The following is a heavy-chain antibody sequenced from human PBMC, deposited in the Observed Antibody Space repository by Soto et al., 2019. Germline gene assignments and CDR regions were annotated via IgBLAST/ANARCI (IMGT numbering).Heavy chain of an antibody. Sequence: QVQLQESGPGLVKPSQTLSLTCTVSGGSISSSGYYWSWIRQHPGKGLEWIGYIYYSGSTYYNPSLESRVNISLDTSKKQFSLNLSSVTAADTAVFYCARARRDGYNYFDSWGQGTLVTVSS. D-gene: IGHD5-12*01. CDR2: IYYSGST. V-gene: IGHV4-31*03. J-gene: IGHJ4*02. CDR3: ARARRDGYNYFDS. CDR1: GGSISSSGYY.